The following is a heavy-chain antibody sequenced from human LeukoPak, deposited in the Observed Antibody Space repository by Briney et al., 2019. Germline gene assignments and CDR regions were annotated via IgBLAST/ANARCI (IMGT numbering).Heavy chain of an antibody. CDR1: GYSFTGYY. CDR2: IHPDSGGT. V-gene: IGHV1-2*06. CDR3: AREAPNYYDSSGSIDQH. Sequence: ASVKVSCKASGYSFTGYYIHWVRQAPGQGLEWMGRIHPDSGGTNYAQKFQDRVTMTRDTSTSTVYMELSSLRSEDTAVYYCAREAPNYYDSSGSIDQHWGQGTLVTVSS. J-gene: IGHJ1*01. D-gene: IGHD3-22*01.